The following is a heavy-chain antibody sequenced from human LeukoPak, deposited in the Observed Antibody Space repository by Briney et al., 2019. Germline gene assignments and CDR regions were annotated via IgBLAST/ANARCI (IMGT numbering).Heavy chain of an antibody. V-gene: IGHV3-48*03. CDR1: GFTFSSYE. CDR3: AKDGVWIRVGH. Sequence: GGSLRLSCAASGFTFSSYEMNWVRQAPGKGLEWVSYISSSGSTIYYADSVKGRFTISRDNAKNSLYLQMNSLIAEDTAVYYCAKDGVWIRVGHWGRGTPVSVSS. D-gene: IGHD1-26*01. J-gene: IGHJ4*02. CDR2: ISSSGSTI.